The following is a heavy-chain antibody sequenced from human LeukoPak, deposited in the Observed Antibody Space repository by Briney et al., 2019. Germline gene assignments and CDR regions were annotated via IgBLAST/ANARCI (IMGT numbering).Heavy chain of an antibody. J-gene: IGHJ1*01. CDR2: ISYDGSNK. CDR1: GFTFSSYS. CDR3: ARGIESVPAAIEVKFGYFQH. V-gene: IGHV3-30*04. D-gene: IGHD2-2*02. Sequence: GRSLRLSCAASGFTFSSYSMHWVRQAPGKWLEWLAVISYDGSNKYYADSVKGRFTIPRDNSMNTPYLQLNSLRSEDTAVYYCARGIESVPAAIEVKFGYFQHWGQGSLVTVSS.